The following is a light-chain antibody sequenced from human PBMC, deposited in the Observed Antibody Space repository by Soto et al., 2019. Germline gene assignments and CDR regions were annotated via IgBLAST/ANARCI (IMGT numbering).Light chain of an antibody. J-gene: IGKJ5*01. Sequence: DVVMTQSPLSLPVTLGQPASISCRSNQSLVYSDGIAYFSWFQQRPGRSPRRLIYKVSNRDSGDPARFSGSGSGTDFALKISRVEADDVGVYYCLQATHWPITFGQGTRLEIK. CDR3: LQATHWPIT. CDR2: KVS. CDR1: QSLVYSDGIAY. V-gene: IGKV2-30*01.